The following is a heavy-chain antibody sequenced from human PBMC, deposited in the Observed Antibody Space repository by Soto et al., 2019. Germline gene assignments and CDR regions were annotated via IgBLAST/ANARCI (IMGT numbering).Heavy chain of an antibody. D-gene: IGHD3-16*01. V-gene: IGHV4-59*01. J-gene: IGHJ4*02. CDR3: ARLEPIWRSSTLDY. CDR1: GGSISSYY. Sequence: PSETLSLTCTVSGGSISSYYWSWIRQPPGKGLEWIGYIYYSGSTNYNPSLKSRVTISVDTSKNQFSLRLSSVTAADTAVYYCARLEPIWRSSTLDYWGQGTLVTVSS. CDR2: IYYSGST.